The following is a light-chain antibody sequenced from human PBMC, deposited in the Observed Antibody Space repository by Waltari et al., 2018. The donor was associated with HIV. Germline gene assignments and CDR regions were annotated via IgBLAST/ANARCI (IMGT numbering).Light chain of an antibody. CDR2: GTS. Sequence: EIVLTQSPGTLSLSPGERATLSCRASQSVDTSYLARYQQKTGQAPRRLIYGTSNRASGIPDRFRGSGSGTDFTLTISRLEPEDFAVYYCQQYGSSPPWAFGQGTRVEIK. J-gene: IGKJ1*01. V-gene: IGKV3-20*01. CDR1: QSVDTSY. CDR3: QQYGSSPPWA.